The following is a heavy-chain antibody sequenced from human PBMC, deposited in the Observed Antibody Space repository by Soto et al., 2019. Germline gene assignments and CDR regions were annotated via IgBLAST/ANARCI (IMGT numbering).Heavy chain of an antibody. CDR3: ARTTFYDIFTAYYSLFDY. D-gene: IGHD3-9*01. CDR2: ISDSGSS. V-gene: IGHV4-31*03. CDR1: GGSISSGSFY. J-gene: IGHJ4*02. Sequence: QVQLQESGPGLVKPSQTLTLTCTVSGGSISSGSFYWSWIRQHPGKGLEWIGHISDSGSSYYNPSLESRVTISVATSKNQLSLKLSAVTAADTAVYFCARTTFYDIFTAYYSLFDYWGQGTLVTVSS.